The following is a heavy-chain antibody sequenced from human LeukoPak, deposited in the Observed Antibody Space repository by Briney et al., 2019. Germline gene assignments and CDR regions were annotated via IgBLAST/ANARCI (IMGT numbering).Heavy chain of an antibody. CDR2: ISSSSSYI. CDR1: GFTFSSYS. CDR3: AREEYVDTAMA. Sequence: PGGSLTLSCAASGFTFSSYSMNWVRQAPGKGLEWVSSISSSSSYIYYADSVKGRLTISRDNAKNSLYLQMNSLRAEDTAVYYCAREEYVDTAMAWGQGTLVTVSS. V-gene: IGHV3-21*01. J-gene: IGHJ5*02. D-gene: IGHD5-18*01.